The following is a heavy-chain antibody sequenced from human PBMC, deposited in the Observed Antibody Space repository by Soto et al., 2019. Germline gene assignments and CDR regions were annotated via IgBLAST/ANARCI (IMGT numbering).Heavy chain of an antibody. J-gene: IGHJ4*02. V-gene: IGHV3-33*01. CDR3: ARDSSFVIVPAASDY. Sequence: QVQLVESGGGVVQPGRSLSLSCAASGFSFSRYGMHWVRQAPGKGLEWVAVIWFDGSNKYYADSVKGRFTISRDNSKNTLYLQMNSLRAEDTAVYYCARDSSFVIVPAASDYWGQGTLVTVSS. CDR1: GFSFSRYG. CDR2: IWFDGSNK. D-gene: IGHD2-2*01.